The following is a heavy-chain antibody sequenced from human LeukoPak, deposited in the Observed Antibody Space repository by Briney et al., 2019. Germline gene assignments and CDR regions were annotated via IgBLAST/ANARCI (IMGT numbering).Heavy chain of an antibody. V-gene: IGHV4-39*07. Sequence: SETLSLTCTVSGGSISSSSYYWGWIRQPPGKGLEWIGSIYYSGSTYYNPSLKSRVTISVDTSKNQFSLKLSSVTAADTAVYYCARLEDIVATIYCWGQGTLVTVSS. D-gene: IGHD5-12*01. J-gene: IGHJ4*02. CDR3: ARLEDIVATIYC. CDR1: GGSISSSSYY. CDR2: IYYSGST.